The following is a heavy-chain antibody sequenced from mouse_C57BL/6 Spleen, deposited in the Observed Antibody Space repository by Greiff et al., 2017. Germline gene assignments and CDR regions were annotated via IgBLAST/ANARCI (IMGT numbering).Heavy chain of an antibody. D-gene: IGHD4-1*01. J-gene: IGHJ2*01. CDR2: ISSGGSYT. Sequence: EVPLVESGGDLVKPGGSLKLSCAASGFTFSSSGMSWVRQTPDKRLEWVATISSGGSYTYYPDSVQGRFTLSRDNAKNTLYLQMSSLNSEDTAMYYCARHTGTGDYFDYWGQGTTRTVSS. V-gene: IGHV5-6*01. CDR1: GFTFSSSG. CDR3: ARHTGTGDYFDY.